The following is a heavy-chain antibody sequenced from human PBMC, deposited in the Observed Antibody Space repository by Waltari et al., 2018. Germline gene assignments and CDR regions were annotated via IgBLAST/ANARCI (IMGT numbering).Heavy chain of an antibody. CDR3: AKDAAYCGGDCYSVGWYFDL. V-gene: IGHV3-23*01. D-gene: IGHD2-21*02. CDR1: GFPFSSSA. J-gene: IGHJ2*01. CDR2: ISGSGGST. Sequence: EVQLLESGGGLVQPGGSLRLSCAASGFPFSSSAMSWVRQAPGRGLEWVSAISGSGGSTYYADSVKGRFTISRDNSKNTLYLQMNSLRAEDTAVYYCAKDAAYCGGDCYSVGWYFDLWGRGTLVTVSS.